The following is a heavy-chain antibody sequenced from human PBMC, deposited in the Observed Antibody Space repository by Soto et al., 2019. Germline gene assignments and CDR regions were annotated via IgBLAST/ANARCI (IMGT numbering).Heavy chain of an antibody. CDR1: GFTFSSYA. Sequence: EVQLLESGGDLIQPGGSLRLSCAASGFTFSSYAMSWVRQAPGKGLGWVSAISSSGVSTFYADSVKGRFTISRDNSRNTLYLQMNSLRAGDTAMYYCAKYQPMTQPRPYFDYWGQGSLVTVSS. J-gene: IGHJ4*02. CDR2: ISSSGVST. D-gene: IGHD3-22*01. CDR3: AKYQPMTQPRPYFDY. V-gene: IGHV3-23*01.